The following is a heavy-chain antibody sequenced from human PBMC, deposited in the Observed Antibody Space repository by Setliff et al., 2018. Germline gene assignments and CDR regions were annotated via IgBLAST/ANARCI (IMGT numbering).Heavy chain of an antibody. CDR3: ARYDSSGYSENYYFDY. V-gene: IGHV4-34*10. Sequence: SETLSLTCAVYGGSFSGYYWSWIRQPPGKGLEWIGCVYYSGNTYYSPSLKSRVTMFVDTSKNQFSLMLYSVTAADTAIYYCARYDSSGYSENYYFDYWGQGALVTVSS. CDR1: GGSFSGYY. J-gene: IGHJ4*02. CDR2: VYYSGNT. D-gene: IGHD3-22*01.